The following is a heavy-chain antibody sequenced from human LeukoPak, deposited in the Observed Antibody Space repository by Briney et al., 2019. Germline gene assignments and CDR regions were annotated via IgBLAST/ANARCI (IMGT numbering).Heavy chain of an antibody. CDR1: GFTFSSYA. CDR2: IPYDGNKI. V-gene: IGHV3-30*04. D-gene: IGHD5-24*01. Sequence: GGSLSLTCAASGFTFSSYAMNWVRQAPGKGLEWVAIIPYDGNKIYYADSVKGRFTISRDNSENTLSLQMNSLRPEDTAVYYCARDHDGYPWDYCFDYWGQGTLVTVSS. J-gene: IGHJ4*02. CDR3: ARDHDGYPWDYCFDY.